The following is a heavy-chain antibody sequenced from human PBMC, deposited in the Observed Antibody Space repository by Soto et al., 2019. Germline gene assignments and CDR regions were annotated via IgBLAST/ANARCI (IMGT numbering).Heavy chain of an antibody. D-gene: IGHD3-3*01. V-gene: IGHV3-21*01. CDR2: ISSSSSYI. CDR3: ARARQEWSDHDAFDI. Sequence: EVQLVESGGGLVKPGGSLRLSCAASGFTFSSYSMNWVRQAPGKGLEWVSSISSSSSYIYYADSVKGRFTISRDNAKNSLYLQMNSLRAEDTAVYYCARARQEWSDHDAFDIWGQGTMVTVSS. J-gene: IGHJ3*02. CDR1: GFTFSSYS.